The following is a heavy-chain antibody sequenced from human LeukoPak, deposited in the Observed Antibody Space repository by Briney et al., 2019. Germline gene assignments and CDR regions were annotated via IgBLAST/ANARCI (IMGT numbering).Heavy chain of an antibody. Sequence: SETLSLTCTVSGGSVNTYYWSWIRQPPGKGLEWIGSIYYIGSTNYNPSLKSRVTISIDTSKNQFSLKLSSVTAADTAVYYCAKWNPGSVILSYWGQGTLVTVSS. J-gene: IGHJ4*02. V-gene: IGHV4-59*02. CDR2: IYYIGST. CDR3: AKWNPGSVILSY. D-gene: IGHD3-16*02. CDR1: GGSVNTYY.